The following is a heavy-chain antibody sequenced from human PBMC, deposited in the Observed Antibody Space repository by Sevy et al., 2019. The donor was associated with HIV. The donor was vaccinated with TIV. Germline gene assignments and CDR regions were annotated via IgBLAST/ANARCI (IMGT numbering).Heavy chain of an antibody. J-gene: IGHJ3*01. Sequence: SETLSLTCTVSGGSISSYFWTWIRQPPGKGLEWIGYVYYSGTTDDNPSLKSRVTMSVDTSKTHFSLKLTSVTAADTAVYYCARDRSANPRAFDLWGQGTMVTVSS. CDR3: ARDRSANPRAFDL. V-gene: IGHV4-59*13. CDR1: GGSISSYF. CDR2: VYYSGTT.